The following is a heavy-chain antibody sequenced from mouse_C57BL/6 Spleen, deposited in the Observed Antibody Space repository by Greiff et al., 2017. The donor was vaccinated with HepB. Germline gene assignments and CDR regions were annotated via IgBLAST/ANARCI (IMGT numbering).Heavy chain of an antibody. J-gene: IGHJ1*03. Sequence: ESGPGLVKPSQSLSLTCSVTGYSITSGYYWNWIRQFPGNKLEWMGYISYDGSNNYNPSLKNRISITRDTSKNQFFLKLNSVTTEDTATCYCARVLYDYDRYFDVWGTGTTVTVSS. D-gene: IGHD2-4*01. CDR3: ARVLYDYDRYFDV. CDR2: ISYDGSN. CDR1: GYSITSGYY. V-gene: IGHV3-6*01.